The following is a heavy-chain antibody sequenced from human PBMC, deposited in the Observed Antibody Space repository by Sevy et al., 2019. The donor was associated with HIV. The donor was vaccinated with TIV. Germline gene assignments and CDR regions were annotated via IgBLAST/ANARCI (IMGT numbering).Heavy chain of an antibody. Sequence: ASVKVSCKASGYTFTGYYMHWVRQAPGQGLEWMGWINPNSGGTNYAQKFQGRVTMTRDTSISTAYMELSRLRSDDTAVYYCARNLPVYDILTGSHYGMDVWGQGTTVTVSS. CDR1: GYTFTGYY. D-gene: IGHD3-9*01. CDR3: ARNLPVYDILTGSHYGMDV. J-gene: IGHJ6*02. V-gene: IGHV1-2*02. CDR2: INPNSGGT.